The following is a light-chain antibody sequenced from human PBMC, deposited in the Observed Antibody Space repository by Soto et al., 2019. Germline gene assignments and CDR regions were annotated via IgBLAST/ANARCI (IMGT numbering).Light chain of an antibody. CDR1: SSDVGSYNL. Sequence: ALTQPASVSGSPGQSITISCTGTSSDVGSYNLVSWYQQHPGKAPKLMIYEGSKRPSGVSNRFSGSKSGNTASLTISGLQAEDEADYYCCSYAGSSFYVFGTGTQLTVL. V-gene: IGLV2-23*01. CDR3: CSYAGSSFYV. CDR2: EGS. J-gene: IGLJ1*01.